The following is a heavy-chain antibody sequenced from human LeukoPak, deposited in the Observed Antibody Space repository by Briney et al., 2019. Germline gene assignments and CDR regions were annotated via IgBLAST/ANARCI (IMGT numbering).Heavy chain of an antibody. J-gene: IGHJ4*02. Sequence: ASVKVSCTASGYTFTSYDINWVRQATGQGLEWMGWMNPNSGNTGYAQKFQGRVTMTRNTSISTAYMELSSLRSEDTAVYYCATATSYTTVVPNWDQGTLVTVSS. V-gene: IGHV1-8*01. CDR2: MNPNSGNT. CDR1: GYTFTSYD. CDR3: ATATSYTTVVPN. D-gene: IGHD4-23*01.